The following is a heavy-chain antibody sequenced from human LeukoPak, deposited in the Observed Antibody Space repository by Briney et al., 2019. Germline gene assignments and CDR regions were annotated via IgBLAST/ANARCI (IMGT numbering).Heavy chain of an antibody. Sequence: PSQTLSLTCTVSGGSISSGGYYWSWIRQHPGKGLEWIGYIYYSGSTYYNPSLKSRVTISVDTSKNQFSLKLSSVTAADTAVYYCARGAETYYYDSSGYGYWGRGTLVTVSS. CDR2: IYYSGST. J-gene: IGHJ4*02. CDR3: ARGAETYYYDSSGYGY. V-gene: IGHV4-31*03. CDR1: GGSISSGGYY. D-gene: IGHD3-22*01.